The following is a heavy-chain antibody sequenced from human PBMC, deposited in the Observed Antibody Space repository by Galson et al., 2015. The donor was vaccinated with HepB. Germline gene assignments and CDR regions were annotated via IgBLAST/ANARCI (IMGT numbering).Heavy chain of an antibody. V-gene: IGHV3-30*02. J-gene: IGHJ4*02. CDR3: AKDLYCTSTNCFDWGYFDY. CDR1: GFTFSDYG. D-gene: IGHD2-2*01. CDR2: IRFDGSNK. Sequence: SLRLSCAAPGFTFSDYGMHWVRQFPGKGLEWVAFIRFDGSNKYYGDSVKGRFTISRDNSKNTLYLQMNSLRAEDTAVFYCAKDLYCTSTNCFDWGYFDYWGQGSLVTVSS.